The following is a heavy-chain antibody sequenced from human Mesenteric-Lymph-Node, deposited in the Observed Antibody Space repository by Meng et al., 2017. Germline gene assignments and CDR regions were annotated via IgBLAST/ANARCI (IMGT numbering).Heavy chain of an antibody. D-gene: IGHD3-16*02. CDR2: INPGAGNT. J-gene: IGHJ4*02. Sequence: QVQLVESGAEVTKPGASVQVSCKASGYTLTNHNMHWVRQAPGQRLEWMGWINPGAGNTKYSQKFQGKVTITTDTSASTAYMELSSLRSEDTAVYYCARKYAGYASLDFWGQGTLVTVSS. V-gene: IGHV1-3*01. CDR1: GYTLTNHN. CDR3: ARKYAGYASLDF.